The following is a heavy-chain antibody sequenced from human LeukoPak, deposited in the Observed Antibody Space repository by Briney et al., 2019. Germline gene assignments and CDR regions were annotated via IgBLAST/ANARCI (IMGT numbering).Heavy chain of an antibody. CDR2: IYYSGST. CDR3: AREDYYDSSGYNGAFDI. Sequence: PSETLSLTCTVSGGSISSYYWSWIRQPPGKGLEWIGYIYYSGSTNYNPSLKSRVTISVDTSKNQFSLKLSSVTAADTAVYYCAREDYYDSSGYNGAFDIWGQGTMVTVSS. V-gene: IGHV4-59*01. CDR1: GGSISSYY. J-gene: IGHJ3*02. D-gene: IGHD3-22*01.